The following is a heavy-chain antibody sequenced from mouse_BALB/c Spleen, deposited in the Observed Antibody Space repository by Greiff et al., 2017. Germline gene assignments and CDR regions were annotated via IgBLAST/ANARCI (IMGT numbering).Heavy chain of an antibody. Sequence: VQLQQSGAELAKPGASVKMSCKASGYTFTSYWMHWVKQRPGQGLEWIGYINPSTGYTEYNQKFKDKATLTADKSSSTAYMQLSSLTSEDSAVYYWERWYDWYFDVWGTGTTVTVSS. CDR3: ERWYDWYFDV. J-gene: IGHJ1*03. CDR2: INPSTGYT. CDR1: GYTFTSYW. D-gene: IGHD2-14*01. V-gene: IGHV1-7*01.